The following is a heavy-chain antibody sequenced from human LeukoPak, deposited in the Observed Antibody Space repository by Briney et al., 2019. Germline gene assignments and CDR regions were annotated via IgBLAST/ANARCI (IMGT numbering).Heavy chain of an antibody. J-gene: IGHJ4*02. Sequence: ASVKVSCKASGGTFSSYAISWVRQAPGQGLEWMGGIIPIFGTANYAQKFQGRVTITADESTSTAYMELNSLRAEDTAVYFCARQRYTLNYYDSRSSLDYWGQGTLVTVSS. D-gene: IGHD3-22*01. CDR1: GGTFSSYA. V-gene: IGHV1-69*13. CDR3: ARQRYTLNYYDSRSSLDY. CDR2: IIPIFGTA.